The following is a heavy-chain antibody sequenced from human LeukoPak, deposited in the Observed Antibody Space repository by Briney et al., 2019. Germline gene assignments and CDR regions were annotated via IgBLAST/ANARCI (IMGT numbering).Heavy chain of an antibody. CDR3: ARDSFGVNAFSI. Sequence: SETLSLTCTISGDSSIHYWTWIRQPAGKGLEWLGRMAATGSPNYNTSLKSRITMSLDTSKNQFSLKLSSVTAADTAIYFCARDSFGVNAFSIWGQGTVVIVSS. CDR2: MAATGSP. D-gene: IGHD3-10*01. V-gene: IGHV4-4*07. CDR1: GDSSIHY. J-gene: IGHJ3*02.